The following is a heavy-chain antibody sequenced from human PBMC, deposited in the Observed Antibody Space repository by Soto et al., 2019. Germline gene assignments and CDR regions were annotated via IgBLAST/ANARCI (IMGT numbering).Heavy chain of an antibody. J-gene: IGHJ1*01. V-gene: IGHV3-9*01. D-gene: IGHD6-13*01. Sequence: EVQLVESGGAFVQPGRSLRLSCAASGFTFEHHAMHWVRQVPGKGLEWVAGIGWNSAKIGYADSVKGRFSISRDNAKSSIYLEMNGLRIEDTALYFCAKDSASSWSEYFRYWGRGTLVTVSS. CDR2: IGWNSAKI. CDR1: GFTFEHHA. CDR3: AKDSASSWSEYFRY.